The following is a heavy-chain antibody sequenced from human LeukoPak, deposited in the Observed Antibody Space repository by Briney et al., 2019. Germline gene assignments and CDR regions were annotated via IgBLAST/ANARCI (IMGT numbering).Heavy chain of an antibody. D-gene: IGHD5-24*01. V-gene: IGHV1-69*05. Sequence: GASVKVSCKASGGTFSSYAISWVRQAPGQGLEWMGGIIPIFGTANYAQKFQGRVTITTDESTSTAYMELSSLRSEDTAVYYCARSREMATIGDFDYWGQGTLVTVPP. J-gene: IGHJ4*02. CDR2: IIPIFGTA. CDR1: GGTFSSYA. CDR3: ARSREMATIGDFDY.